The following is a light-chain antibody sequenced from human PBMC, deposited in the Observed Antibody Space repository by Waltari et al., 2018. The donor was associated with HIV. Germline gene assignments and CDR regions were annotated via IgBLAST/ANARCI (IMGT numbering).Light chain of an antibody. V-gene: IGLV1-47*01. CDR3: AAWDDSLSGWV. Sequence: QSVLTQPPSASGTPGQRVTISCSGSSSNIGSNYVYWYQQLPGTAPKLLIYRNNQRPSGVTGRFSGSKSGTSASLAISGLRSEDEADYYCAAWDDSLSGWVFGGGTKLTVL. CDR1: SSNIGSNY. J-gene: IGLJ3*02. CDR2: RNN.